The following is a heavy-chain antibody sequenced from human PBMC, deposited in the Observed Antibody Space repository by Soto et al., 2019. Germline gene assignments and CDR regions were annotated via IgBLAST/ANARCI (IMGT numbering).Heavy chain of an antibody. Sequence: GGSLRLSCAASGFTFSSYGMHWVRQAPGKGLEWVAVIWYDGSNKYYADSVKGRFTISRDNSKNTLYLQMNSLRAEDTAVYYCARDVLSKHYFDYWGQGTLVTVSS. D-gene: IGHD3-16*01. CDR1: GFTFSSYG. V-gene: IGHV3-33*01. CDR3: ARDVLSKHYFDY. CDR2: IWYDGSNK. J-gene: IGHJ4*02.